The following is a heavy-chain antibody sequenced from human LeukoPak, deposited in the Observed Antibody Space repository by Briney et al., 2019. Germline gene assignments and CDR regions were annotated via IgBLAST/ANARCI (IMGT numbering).Heavy chain of an antibody. V-gene: IGHV3-33*08. J-gene: IGHJ6*02. CDR3: ARDGVGYSYGYYYYYGMDV. Sequence: QTGGSLRLSCAASGFTFSTYAMPWVRQAPGKGLEWVAVIWYDGSNKYYADSVKGRFTISRDNSKNTLYLQMNSLRAEDTAVYYCARDGVGYSYGYYYYYGMDVWGQGTTVTVSS. CDR1: GFTFSTYA. CDR2: IWYDGSNK. D-gene: IGHD5-18*01.